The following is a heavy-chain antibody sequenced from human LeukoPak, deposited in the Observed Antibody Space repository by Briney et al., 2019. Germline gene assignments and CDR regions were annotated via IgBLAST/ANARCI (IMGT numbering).Heavy chain of an antibody. CDR3: GRETFFCGDVSGGVRCQSGGAYGMDV. CDR2: IGPYNGAT. CDR1: GYTFTTYG. Sequence: GASVKVSCKASGYTFTTYGITWVRQAPGQGLEWVGWIGPYNGATSYARHLQGRVTLTADTSTSTAYMDLTSLESGDTAVYYCGRETFFCGDVSGGVRCQSGGAYGMDVWGQGTTVTVSS. J-gene: IGHJ6*02. D-gene: IGHD2-15*01. V-gene: IGHV1-18*01.